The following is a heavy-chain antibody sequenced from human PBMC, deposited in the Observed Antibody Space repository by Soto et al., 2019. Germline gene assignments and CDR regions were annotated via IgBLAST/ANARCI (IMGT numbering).Heavy chain of an antibody. CDR1: GFTFSSHD. CDR3: TRGGIWGVSWNWFDT. Sequence: EVQLVESGGGLVQPGGSLRLSCAASGFTFSSHDMHWVRQVTGKGVEWVSGIDSAGDAKYPASVKGRFTISRENAKNSLYLQMNSLRAEATAMYYCTRGGIWGVSWNWFDTWGQGTLVTVSS. D-gene: IGHD3-10*01. CDR2: IDSAGDA. J-gene: IGHJ5*02. V-gene: IGHV3-13*01.